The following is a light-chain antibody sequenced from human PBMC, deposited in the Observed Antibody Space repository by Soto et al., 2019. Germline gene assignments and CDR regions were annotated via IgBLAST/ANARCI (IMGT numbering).Light chain of an antibody. CDR3: AARDDSLNAVI. V-gene: IGLV1-44*01. CDR1: SSNIGSHS. J-gene: IGLJ2*01. Sequence: QSVLTQPPSASGTPGQRVTMSCSGSSSNIGSHSVDWYQQLPGTAPKLLIYRNNQRPSGVPDRFSGSKSGTSASLAISGLQSEDEVDYYCAARDDSLNAVIFGGGTKLTVL. CDR2: RNN.